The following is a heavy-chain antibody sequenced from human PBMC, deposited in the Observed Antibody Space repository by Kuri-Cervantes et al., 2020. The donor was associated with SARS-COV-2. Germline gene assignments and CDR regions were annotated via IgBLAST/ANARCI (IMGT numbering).Heavy chain of an antibody. CDR3: ARVSANYYDSSGYITTALSYLDY. CDR1: GGSFSGYY. J-gene: IGHJ4*02. D-gene: IGHD3-22*01. Sequence: SQTLSLTCAVYGGSFSGYYWSWIRQPPGKGLEWIGEINHSGSTNYNPSLKSRVTISVDTSKNQFSLKLSSVTAADTAVYYCARVSANYYDSSGYITTALSYLDYWGQGTLVTVSS. V-gene: IGHV4-34*01. CDR2: INHSGST.